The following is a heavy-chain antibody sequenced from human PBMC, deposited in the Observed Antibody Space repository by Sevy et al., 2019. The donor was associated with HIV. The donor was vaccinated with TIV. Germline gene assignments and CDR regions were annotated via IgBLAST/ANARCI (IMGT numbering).Heavy chain of an antibody. J-gene: IGHJ4*02. D-gene: IGHD6-6*01. CDR1: GFTFSSYW. CDR2: IKQDGSEK. V-gene: IGHV3-7*01. Sequence: GGSLRLSCAASGFTFSSYWMSWVRQAPGKGLEWVANIKQDGSEKYYVDSVKGGFTMSRDNAKNSLYLQMNSLRAEDTAVYYCARDYGSYSSSSGYDYWGQGTLVTVSS. CDR3: ARDYGSYSSSSGYDY.